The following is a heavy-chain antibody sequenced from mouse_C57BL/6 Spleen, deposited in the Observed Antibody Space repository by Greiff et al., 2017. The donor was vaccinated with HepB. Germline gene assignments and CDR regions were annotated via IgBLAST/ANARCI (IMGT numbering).Heavy chain of an antibody. D-gene: IGHD1-1*01. CDR3: ARDSGSSQAWFAY. Sequence: EVQGVESGGGLVKPGGSLKLSCAASGFTFSSYAMSWVRQTPEKRLEWVATISDGGSYTYYPDNVKGRFTISRDNAKNNLYLQMSHLKSEDTAMYYCARDSGSSQAWFAYWGQGTLVTVSA. CDR2: ISDGGSYT. CDR1: GFTFSSYA. V-gene: IGHV5-4*01. J-gene: IGHJ3*01.